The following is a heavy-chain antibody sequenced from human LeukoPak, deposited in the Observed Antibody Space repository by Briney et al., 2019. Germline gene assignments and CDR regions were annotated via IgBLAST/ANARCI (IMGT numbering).Heavy chain of an antibody. J-gene: IGHJ6*03. V-gene: IGHV3-21*01. CDR3: GRGRLVEGRDYYYYYMDV. CDR2: ISSRSSYI. CDR1: GFTFSTYT. D-gene: IGHD2-8*02. Sequence: GGSLRLSCAASGFTFSTYTMNWVRQAPGKGLEWVSSISSRSSYIYYADSVKGRFTISRDNAKNSLYLQMNSLRAEDTAVYHCGRGRLVEGRDYYYYYMDVWGKGTTVTVSS.